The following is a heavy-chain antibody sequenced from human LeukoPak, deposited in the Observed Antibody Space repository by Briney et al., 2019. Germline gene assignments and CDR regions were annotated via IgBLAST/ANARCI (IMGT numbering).Heavy chain of an antibody. Sequence: PGGSLRLSCAASGFTFSSYSMNWVRQAPGKGLEWVSFISGSSSIIYYADSVKGRFTISRDNAKNSLYLQMNSLRDEDTAVYYCARKVGYSIVSMDVWGQGTTVTVSS. CDR3: ARKVGYSIVSMDV. CDR1: GFTFSSYS. J-gene: IGHJ6*02. V-gene: IGHV3-48*02. CDR2: ISGSSSII. D-gene: IGHD2/OR15-2a*01.